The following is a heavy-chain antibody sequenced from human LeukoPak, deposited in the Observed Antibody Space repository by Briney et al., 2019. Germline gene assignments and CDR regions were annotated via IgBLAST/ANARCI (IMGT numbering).Heavy chain of an antibody. Sequence: GGSLRLSCAASGFTLSDYYMEWIRQDPGKGLDWVARIRNLANGRTTEYATSMRGRFIISRDDSQNSIYLQMNSLKTEDTAVYYCTRSPSSGSFVFDYWGQGTLVTVSS. CDR2: IRNLANGRTT. CDR3: TRSPSSGSFVFDY. V-gene: IGHV3-72*01. J-gene: IGHJ4*02. CDR1: GFTLSDYY. D-gene: IGHD6-13*01.